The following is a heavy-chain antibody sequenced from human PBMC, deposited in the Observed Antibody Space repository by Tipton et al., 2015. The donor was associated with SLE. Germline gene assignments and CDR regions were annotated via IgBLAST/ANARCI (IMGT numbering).Heavy chain of an antibody. D-gene: IGHD6-13*01. V-gene: IGHV4-4*07. CDR2: IYTSGST. Sequence: GLVKPLETLSLTCAVSGGSISSYYWSWIRQPAGKGLGWIGRIYTSGSTDYNPSLKSRVTMSVDPSKNQFSLKLSSVTAADTAVYYCARAGGLAADGWFDYWGQGTLVTVSS. J-gene: IGHJ4*02. CDR3: ARAGGLAADGWFDY. CDR1: GGSISSYY.